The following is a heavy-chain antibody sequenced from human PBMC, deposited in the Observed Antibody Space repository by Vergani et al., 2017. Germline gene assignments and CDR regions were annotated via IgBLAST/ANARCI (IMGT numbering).Heavy chain of an antibody. V-gene: IGHV3-21*01. Sequence: EVQLVESGGGLVKPGGSLRLSCVASGFTFTTYGMGWVRQAPGKGLEWVSSISSSGNYIYYTDSMKGRFTISRDNAKSSLSLQMNSLRAEDTAVYYCARGYSSSSEGDYFDYWGQGTLVTVSS. D-gene: IGHD6-6*01. CDR2: ISSSGNYI. CDR3: ARGYSSSSEGDYFDY. CDR1: GFTFTTYG. J-gene: IGHJ4*02.